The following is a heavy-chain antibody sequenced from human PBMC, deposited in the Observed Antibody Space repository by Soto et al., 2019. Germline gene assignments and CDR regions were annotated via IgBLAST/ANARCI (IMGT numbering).Heavy chain of an antibody. CDR1: GGSISIYD. CDR2: IYDGGST. Sequence: SETLALACTVSGGSISIYDWGWIRKPPGKGLECIVYIYDGGSTNYNPSLKSRVTISVDTSKNQFSLKLSSVTAADTAVYYCARFDYYESSGYSDFGPKWGQATQFPVXS. D-gene: IGHD3-22*01. CDR3: ARFDYYESSGYSDFGPK. V-gene: IGHV4-59*01. J-gene: IGHJ4*02.